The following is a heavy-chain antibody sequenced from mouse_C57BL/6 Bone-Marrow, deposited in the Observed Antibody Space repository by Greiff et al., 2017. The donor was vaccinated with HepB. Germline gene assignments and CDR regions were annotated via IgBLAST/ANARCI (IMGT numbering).Heavy chain of an antibody. CDR1: GYTFTSYW. J-gene: IGHJ1*03. CDR3: AGESTVVAKCDWYFDV. Sequence: QVQLQQPGAELVKPGASVKLSCKASGYTFTSYWMQWVNQRPGQGLEWIGEIDPSDSYTNYNQKFKGKATLTVDTTSSTAYMQLSSLTSEDSAIYYCAGESTVVAKCDWYFDVCGTGTAITVTA. D-gene: IGHD1-1*01. CDR2: IDPSDSYT. V-gene: IGHV1-50*01.